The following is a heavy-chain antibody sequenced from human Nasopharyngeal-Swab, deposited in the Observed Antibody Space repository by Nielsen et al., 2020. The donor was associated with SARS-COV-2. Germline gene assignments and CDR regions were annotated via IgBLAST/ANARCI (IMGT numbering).Heavy chain of an antibody. Sequence: GGSLRLSCSVSEFTFSDYVMNWVRQAPGKGLEWVSSISNTNNFIFYADSVKGRFTISRDNTKNSLYLQMNTLRVADTAVYYCAKDSGAGFCNDGSCFPTNHWGQGTLVTVSS. J-gene: IGHJ5*02. CDR1: EFTFSDYV. CDR3: AKDSGAGFCNDGSCFPTNH. CDR2: ISNTNNFI. V-gene: IGHV3-21*01. D-gene: IGHD2-15*01.